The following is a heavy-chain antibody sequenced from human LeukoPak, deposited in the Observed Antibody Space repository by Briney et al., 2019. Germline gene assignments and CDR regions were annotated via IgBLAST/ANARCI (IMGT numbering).Heavy chain of an antibody. V-gene: IGHV4-61*08. Sequence: SETLSLTCTVSGGSISSGGYYWSWIRQHPGKGLEWIGYIYYSGSTNYNPSLKSRVTISVDTSKNQFSLKLSSVTAADTAVYYCARDPITMVRGVANAFDIWGQGTMVTVSS. J-gene: IGHJ3*02. CDR3: ARDPITMVRGVANAFDI. D-gene: IGHD3-10*01. CDR1: GGSISSGGYY. CDR2: IYYSGST.